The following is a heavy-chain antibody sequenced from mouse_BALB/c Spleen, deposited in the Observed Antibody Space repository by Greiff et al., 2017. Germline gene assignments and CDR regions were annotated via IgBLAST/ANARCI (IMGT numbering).Heavy chain of an antibody. Sequence: VQRVESGPGLVQPSQSLSITCTVSGFSLTSYGVHWVRQSPGKGLEWLGVIWSGGSTDYNAAFISRLSISKDNSKSQVFFKMNSLQANDTAIYYCARAYYYGSTRYFDVWGAGTTVTVSS. V-gene: IGHV2-2*02. CDR3: ARAYYYGSTRYFDV. CDR1: GFSLTSYG. D-gene: IGHD1-1*01. J-gene: IGHJ1*01. CDR2: IWSGGST.